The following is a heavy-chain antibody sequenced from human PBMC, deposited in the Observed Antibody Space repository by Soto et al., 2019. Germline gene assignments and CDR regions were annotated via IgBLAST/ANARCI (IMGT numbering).Heavy chain of an antibody. CDR2: ISSSSSYI. J-gene: IGHJ6*02. CDR1: GFTFSSYS. CDR3: ARDVGSCSSTSCYYYYGMDV. Sequence: GGSLRLSCAASGFTFSSYSMNWVRQAPGKGLEWVSSISSSSSYIYYADSVKGRFTISRDNAKNSLYLQMNSLRAEDTAVYYCARDVGSCSSTSCYYYYGMDVWGQGTTVTVSS. V-gene: IGHV3-21*01. D-gene: IGHD2-2*01.